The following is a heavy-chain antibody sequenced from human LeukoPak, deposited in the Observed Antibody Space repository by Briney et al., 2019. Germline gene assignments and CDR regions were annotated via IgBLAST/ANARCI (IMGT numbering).Heavy chain of an antibody. D-gene: IGHD5/OR15-5a*01. J-gene: IGHJ4*02. CDR2: IKPDGGEK. CDR3: AREGSGVYFYYFDY. CDR1: GFTFSSYR. Sequence: PGGSLRLSCAAPGFTFSSYRMGWVRQTPGKGLEWVANIKPDGGEKYYVDSVKGRFTISRDNAKNSLFLQMNSLRAEDTAVYYCAREGSGVYFYYFDYWGQGSLVTVSS. V-gene: IGHV3-7*01.